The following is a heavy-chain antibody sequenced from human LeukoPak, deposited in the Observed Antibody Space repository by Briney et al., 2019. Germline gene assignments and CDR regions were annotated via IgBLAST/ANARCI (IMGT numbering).Heavy chain of an antibody. CDR3: ARQSAHYDILTGFDY. Sequence: SQTLSLTCTVSGGSIRSGSYYWSWIRQPAGKGLEWIGRIYTSGSTNYNPSLKSRVTISVDTSKNQFSLKLSSVTAADTAVYYCARQSAHYDILTGFDYWGQGTLVTVSS. CDR1: GGSIRSGSYY. D-gene: IGHD3-9*01. J-gene: IGHJ4*02. CDR2: IYTSGST. V-gene: IGHV4-61*02.